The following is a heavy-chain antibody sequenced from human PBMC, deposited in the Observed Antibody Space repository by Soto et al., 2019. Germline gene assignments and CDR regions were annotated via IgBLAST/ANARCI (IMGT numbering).Heavy chain of an antibody. V-gene: IGHV3-23*01. CDR1: GFTFSNYV. J-gene: IGHJ4*02. D-gene: IGHD5-12*01. CDR3: TKRTPGSGYDRYY. Sequence: EVQLLDSGGGLVQPGGSLRLSCAASGFTFSNYVMNWVRQAPGKGLDWVSAISASGGSTYYADSVKGRFNISRDNSKNTLYREMRRLIAEDTVVDYCTKRTPGSGYDRYYWCQSCLVTVPP. CDR2: ISASGGST.